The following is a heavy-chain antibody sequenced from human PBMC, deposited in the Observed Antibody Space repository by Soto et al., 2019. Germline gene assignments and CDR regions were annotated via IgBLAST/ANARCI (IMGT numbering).Heavy chain of an antibody. Sequence: ASVKVSCKASGGTFSSYAISWVRQAPGQGLEWMGGIIPIFGTANYAQKFQGRVTINADESTSTACMELSSLRSEDTAVYYCARVLRIAAAVPNWFDPWGQGTLVTVSS. CDR1: GGTFSSYA. CDR3: ARVLRIAAAVPNWFDP. V-gene: IGHV1-69*13. J-gene: IGHJ5*02. D-gene: IGHD6-13*01. CDR2: IIPIFGTA.